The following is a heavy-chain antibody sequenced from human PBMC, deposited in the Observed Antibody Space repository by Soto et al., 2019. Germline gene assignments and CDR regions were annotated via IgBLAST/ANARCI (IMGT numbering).Heavy chain of an antibody. Sequence: SETLSLTCTVSNGSIGTYYWSWIQQSPGKGLEWIGYVYFTGTTTYNPSLKSRVTMSVDTPKNQFSLRLTSVTAADTAVYYCARVERSGLPGRKYYFDNWGRGXRVTVYS. CDR1: NGSIGTYY. V-gene: IGHV4-59*01. J-gene: IGHJ4*01. CDR2: VYFTGTT. D-gene: IGHD6-25*01. CDR3: ARVERSGLPGRKYYFDN.